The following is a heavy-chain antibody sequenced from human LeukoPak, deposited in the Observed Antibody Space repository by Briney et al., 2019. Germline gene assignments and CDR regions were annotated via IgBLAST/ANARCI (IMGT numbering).Heavy chain of an antibody. J-gene: IGHJ4*02. CDR1: GGSISSSSYY. Sequence: SETLSLTCTVSGGSISSSSYYWGWIRQPPGKGLEWIGEINHSGSTNYNPSLKSRVTISVDTSKNQFSLKLSSVTAADTAVYYCARLIRARYYDYVWGSYRNKSVDYWGQGTLVTVSS. V-gene: IGHV4-39*07. D-gene: IGHD3-16*02. CDR3: ARLIRARYYDYVWGSYRNKSVDY. CDR2: INHSGST.